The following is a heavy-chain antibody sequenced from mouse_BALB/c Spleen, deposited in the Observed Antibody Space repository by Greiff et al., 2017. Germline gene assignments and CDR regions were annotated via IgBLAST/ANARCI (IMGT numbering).Heavy chain of an antibody. CDR1: GYTFTDYE. D-gene: IGHD2-1*01. V-gene: IGHV1-15*01. CDR3: TRWVYYGNYAWFAY. J-gene: IGHJ3*01. CDR2: IDPETGGT. Sequence: VQLQQSGAELVRPGASVTLSCKASGYTFTDYEMHWVKQTPVHGLEWIGAIDPETGGTAYNQKFKGKATLTADKSSSTAYMELRSLTSEDSAVYYCTRWVYYGNYAWFAYWGQGTLVTVSA.